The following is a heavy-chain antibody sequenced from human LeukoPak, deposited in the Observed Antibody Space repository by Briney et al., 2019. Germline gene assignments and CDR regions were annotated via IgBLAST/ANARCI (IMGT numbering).Heavy chain of an antibody. V-gene: IGHV4-39*07. Sequence: SETLSLTCPVSGGSVSSSRYYWSWIRQPPGKGLEWIGEINHSGSTNYNPSLKSRVTISVDTSKNQFSLKLSSVTAADTAVYYCARGRYYYDSSGYYSDYWGQGTLVTVSS. CDR3: ARGRYYYDSSGYYSDY. CDR1: GGSVSSSRYY. J-gene: IGHJ4*02. CDR2: INHSGST. D-gene: IGHD3-22*01.